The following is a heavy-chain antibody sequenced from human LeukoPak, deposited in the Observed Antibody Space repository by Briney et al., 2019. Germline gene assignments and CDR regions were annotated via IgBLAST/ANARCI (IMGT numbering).Heavy chain of an antibody. CDR2: IRYDGSNK. Sequence: GGSLRLSCAASGFTFSSYGMHWVRQAPGKGLEWVAFIRYDGSNKYYADSVKGRFTISRDNSKNTLYLQMNSLRAEDTAVYYCAKDPDGMVRGVPYYFDYWGQGTLVTVSS. CDR1: GFTFSSYG. CDR3: AKDPDGMVRGVPYYFDY. J-gene: IGHJ4*02. V-gene: IGHV3-30*02. D-gene: IGHD3-10*01.